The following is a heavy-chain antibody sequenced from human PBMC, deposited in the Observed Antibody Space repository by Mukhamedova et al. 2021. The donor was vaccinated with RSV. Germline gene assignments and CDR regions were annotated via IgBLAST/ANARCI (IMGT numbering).Heavy chain of an antibody. D-gene: IGHD6-6*01. CDR3: ARRYSSSSPIDY. J-gene: IGHJ4*02. V-gene: IGHV1-69*01. Sequence: QWYQRRVTITADESTSTAYMELSSLRSEDTAAYYCARRYSSSSPIDYWGQGTLVTVSS.